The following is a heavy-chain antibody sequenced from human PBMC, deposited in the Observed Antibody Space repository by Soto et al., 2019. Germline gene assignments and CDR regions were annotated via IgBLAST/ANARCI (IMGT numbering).Heavy chain of an antibody. CDR2: ISGSGGRR. V-gene: IGHV3-23*04. J-gene: IGHJ4*02. Sequence: VQVVEFGGGLVQPGGSLRLSCGVSGFTFSSHAMSWVRQAPGKGLEWVSGISGSGGRRDYVDSVKGRFTISRDNSKNPLFLQMEGLRGEDTGMYYCAKAFGGIPSHFHYWGQGTLVTVSS. CDR1: GFTFSSHA. CDR3: AKAFGGIPSHFHY. D-gene: IGHD3-16*01.